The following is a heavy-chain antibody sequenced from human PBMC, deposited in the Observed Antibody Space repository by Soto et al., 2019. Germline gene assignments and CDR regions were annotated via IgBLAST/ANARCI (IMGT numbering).Heavy chain of an antibody. CDR2: IYYSGST. Sequence: SETLSLTCTVSGGSISSGDYYWSWIRQPPGKGLEWIGYIYYSGSTYYNPSLKSRATISLDTSKNQFSLKLSSVTAADTAVYYCARGTPNWTDPPCQAPLVTLSS. CDR3: ARGTPNWTDP. V-gene: IGHV4-30-4*02. J-gene: IGHJ5*02. CDR1: GGSISSGDYY.